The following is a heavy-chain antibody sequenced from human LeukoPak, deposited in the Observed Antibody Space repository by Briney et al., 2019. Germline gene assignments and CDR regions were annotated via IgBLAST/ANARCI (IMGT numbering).Heavy chain of an antibody. J-gene: IGHJ4*02. D-gene: IGHD6-6*01. CDR2: IYTGGST. CDR3: ARGPRGSSSGHDY. CDR1: GGSISSGSYY. V-gene: IGHV4-61*02. Sequence: PSETLSLTCTVSGGSISSGSYYWSWIRQPAGKGLEWIGRIYTGGSTNYNPSLKSRVTISVDTSKNQFSLKLSSVTAADTAVYYCARGPRGSSSGHDYWGQGTLVTVSS.